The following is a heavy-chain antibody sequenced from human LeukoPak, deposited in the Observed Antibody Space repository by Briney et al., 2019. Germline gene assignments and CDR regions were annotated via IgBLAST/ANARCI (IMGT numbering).Heavy chain of an antibody. D-gene: IGHD3-22*01. J-gene: IGHJ3*02. CDR3: ARHPQQITMNTFDM. V-gene: IGHV4-59*08. CDR1: GGSIRVYY. Sequence: SQTVPLTCSVCGGSIRVYYWRWMRQLPVTGVEWTGDINYSVSTNYNPSLKVQVTISVDTSENQFSLKLSTVAAADTAIYYCARHPQQITMNTFDMWGQGTMVTVSS. CDR2: INYSVST.